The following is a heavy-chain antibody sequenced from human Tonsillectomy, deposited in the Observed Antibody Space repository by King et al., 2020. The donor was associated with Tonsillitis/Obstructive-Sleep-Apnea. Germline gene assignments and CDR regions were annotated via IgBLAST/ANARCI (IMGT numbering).Heavy chain of an antibody. J-gene: IGHJ6*03. D-gene: IGHD3-10*01. V-gene: IGHV4-59*01. CDR3: ARVREGEGSSPRGYYYFYYMDV. CDR2: IYYSGST. CDR1: GGSISTYY. Sequence: VQLQESGPGLVKPSETLSLTCTVSGGSISTYYWSWIRQPPGKGLEWIGYIYYSGSTNYSPSLKSRVTISVDTSKNQFSLKLSSVTAADTAVYFCARVREGEGSSPRGYYYFYYMDVWGVGTTVTVSS.